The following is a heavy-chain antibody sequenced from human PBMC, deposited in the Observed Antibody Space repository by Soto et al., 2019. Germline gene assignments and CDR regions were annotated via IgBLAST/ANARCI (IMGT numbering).Heavy chain of an antibody. Sequence: GGSLRLSCAAAELTFSSHGMNCVRQAPGNGLEWGSAISSSTSFIHYAGSVKGRFTISRDNAKNSLFLQMSSLRAEDTATYYCARGYYDRLILYLVTWGPGT. D-gene: IGHD3-10*02. V-gene: IGHV3-21*01. J-gene: IGHJ5*02. CDR3: ARGYYDRLILYLVT. CDR1: ELTFSSHG. CDR2: ISSSTSFI.